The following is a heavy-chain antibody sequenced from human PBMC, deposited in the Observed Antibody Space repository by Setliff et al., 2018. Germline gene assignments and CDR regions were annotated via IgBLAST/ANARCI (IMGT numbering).Heavy chain of an antibody. CDR1: GYTFTSYP. CDR2: INTQTGKP. J-gene: IGHJ4*02. V-gene: IGHV7-4-1*02. Sequence: ASVKVSCKSSGYTFTSYPINWMRQAPGQGLEWMGWINTQTGKPTYAQAFTGRIVFSLDTSVSTAYLQISSLKADDTAVYYCARDTGVRGHEISGYYGGGFAYWVQGTPVTVSS. D-gene: IGHD3-22*01. CDR3: ARDTGVRGHEISGYYGGGFAY.